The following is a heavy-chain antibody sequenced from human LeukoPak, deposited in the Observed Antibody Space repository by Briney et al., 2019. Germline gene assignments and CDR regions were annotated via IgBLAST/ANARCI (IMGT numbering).Heavy chain of an antibody. D-gene: IGHD6-6*01. V-gene: IGHV3-74*01. J-gene: IGHJ4*02. CDR1: GFTFSSYW. Sequence: GGSLRLSCAASGFTFSSYWMHWVCQAPGKGLVWVSRINTDGSSTSYADSVKGRFTISRDNAKNTLYLQMNSLRAEDTAVYYCASLAARDFDYWGQGTLVTVSS. CDR3: ASLAARDFDY. CDR2: INTDGSST.